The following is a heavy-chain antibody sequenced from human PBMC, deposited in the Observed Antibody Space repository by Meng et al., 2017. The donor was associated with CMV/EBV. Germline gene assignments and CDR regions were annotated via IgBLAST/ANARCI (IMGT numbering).Heavy chain of an antibody. D-gene: IGHD3-3*01. CDR2: IIPILGIA. CDR1: GYTFTGYY. J-gene: IGHJ6*02. CDR3: ARVPRVLRFLEWLSSSPDYYYYYGMDV. Sequence: SVKVSCKASGYTFTGYYMHWVRQAPGQGLEWMGGIIPILGIANYAQKFQGRVTITADKSTSTAYMELSSLRSEDTAVYYCARVPRVLRFLEWLSSSPDYYYYYGMDVWGQGTTVTVSS. V-gene: IGHV1-69*10.